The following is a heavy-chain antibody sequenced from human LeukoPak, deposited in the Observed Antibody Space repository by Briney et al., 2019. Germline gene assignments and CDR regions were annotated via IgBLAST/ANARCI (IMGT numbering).Heavy chain of an antibody. Sequence: SETLSLTCTVSGGSISSYYWSWIRQVAGKGLEWIGRIYTSGSTNYNPSLKSRVTMSVDTSKNQFSLKLTSVTAADTAVYYCARSPYSSSWYPFAPWGQGTLVTVSS. D-gene: IGHD6-13*01. CDR1: GGSISSYY. CDR3: ARSPYSSSWYPFAP. V-gene: IGHV4-4*07. CDR2: IYTSGST. J-gene: IGHJ5*02.